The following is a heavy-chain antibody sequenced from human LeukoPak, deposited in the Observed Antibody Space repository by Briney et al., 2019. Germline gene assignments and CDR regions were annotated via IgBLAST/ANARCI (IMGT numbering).Heavy chain of an antibody. V-gene: IGHV3-30-3*01. CDR2: ISYDGSNK. CDR3: ARGFRGIVVVPAANDY. J-gene: IGHJ4*02. D-gene: IGHD2-2*01. Sequence: GRSLRLPCAASGFTFSTYAMHWVRQAPGKGLEWVAVISYDGSNKYYADSVKGRFTISRDNSKNTLYLQMNSLRAEDTAVYYCARGFRGIVVVPAANDYWGQGTLVTVSS. CDR1: GFTFSTYA.